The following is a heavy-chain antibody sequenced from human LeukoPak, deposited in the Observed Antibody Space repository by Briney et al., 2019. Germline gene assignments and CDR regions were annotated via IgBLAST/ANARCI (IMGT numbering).Heavy chain of an antibody. J-gene: IGHJ4*02. Sequence: GASVKVSCKASGYTFTSYDINWVRQATGQGLEWMGWMNPNSGNTGYAQKFQGRVTMTRNTSISTAYMELSSLRSEDTAVYYCAGGRWAEVVGYSYSKPYDYWGQGTLVTVSS. CDR2: MNPNSGNT. CDR1: GYTFTSYD. D-gene: IGHD5-18*01. CDR3: AGGRWAEVVGYSYSKPYDY. V-gene: IGHV1-8*01.